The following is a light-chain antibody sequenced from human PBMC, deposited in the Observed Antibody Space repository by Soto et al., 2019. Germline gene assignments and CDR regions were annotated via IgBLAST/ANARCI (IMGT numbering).Light chain of an antibody. CDR2: GNS. CDR1: SSNIGAGYD. Sequence: QSVLTQPPSVSGAPGQRVTISCTGSSSNIGAGYDVHWYQQLPGTAPKLLIYGNSNRPSGVPDRFSGSKSGTSASLAITGLQAEEEAEYYCQSYDRSLSGSRVSGGGTQLTVL. V-gene: IGLV1-40*01. CDR3: QSYDRSLSGSRV. J-gene: IGLJ3*02.